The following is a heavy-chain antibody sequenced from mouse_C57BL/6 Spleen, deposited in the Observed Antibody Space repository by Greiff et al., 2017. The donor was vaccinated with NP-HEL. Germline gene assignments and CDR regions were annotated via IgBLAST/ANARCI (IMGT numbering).Heavy chain of an antibody. CDR3: ARLYDYDDSAWFAY. CDR2: IYPGDGDT. Sequence: VQLQQSGPELVKPGASVKISCKASGYAFSSSWMNWVKQRPGKGLEWIGRIYPGDGDTNYNGKFKGKATLTADKSSSTAYMQLSSLTSEESAVYFGARLYDYDDSAWFAYWGQGTLVTVSA. D-gene: IGHD2-4*01. J-gene: IGHJ3*01. CDR1: GYAFSSSW. V-gene: IGHV1-82*01.